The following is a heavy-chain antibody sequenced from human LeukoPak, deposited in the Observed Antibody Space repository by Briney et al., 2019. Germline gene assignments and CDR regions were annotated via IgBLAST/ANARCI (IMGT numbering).Heavy chain of an antibody. J-gene: IGHJ4*02. CDR2: IYHSGST. CDR3: ARHYWGGYSYAIDY. CDR1: GGSISSSNW. D-gene: IGHD5-18*01. Sequence: PSETLSLTCAVSGGSISSSNWWSWVRQPPGRGLEWIGEIYHSGSTNYNPSLKSRVTISVDTSKNQFSLKLSSVTAADTAVYYCARHYWGGYSYAIDYWGQGTLVTVSS. V-gene: IGHV4-4*02.